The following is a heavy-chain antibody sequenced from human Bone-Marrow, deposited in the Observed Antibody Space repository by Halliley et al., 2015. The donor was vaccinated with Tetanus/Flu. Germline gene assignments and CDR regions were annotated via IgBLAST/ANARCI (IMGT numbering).Heavy chain of an antibody. J-gene: IGHJ4*02. CDR2: ISYDGDYT. D-gene: IGHD4-4*01. V-gene: IGHV3-30*03. CDR3: ARSLFTNYRFDH. Sequence: LEWVAVISYDGDYTSYVDSLKGRFTVSRDNSRNAVYLQVNNLRTDDTATYYCARSLFTNYRFDHWGQGTLVTVSS.